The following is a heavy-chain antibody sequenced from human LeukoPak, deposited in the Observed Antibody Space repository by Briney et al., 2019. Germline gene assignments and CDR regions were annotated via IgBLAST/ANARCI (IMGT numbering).Heavy chain of an antibody. CDR2: INHSGST. CDR3: ARGGDSSSTYYYYGMDV. CDR1: GGSFSGYY. V-gene: IGHV4-34*01. J-gene: IGHJ6*02. Sequence: SETLSLTCAVYGGSFSGYYWSWIRQPPVKGLEWIGEINHSGSTNYNPSLKSRVTISVDTSKNQFSLKLSSVTAADTAVYYCARGGDSSSTYYYYGMDVWGQGTTVTVSS. D-gene: IGHD6-6*01.